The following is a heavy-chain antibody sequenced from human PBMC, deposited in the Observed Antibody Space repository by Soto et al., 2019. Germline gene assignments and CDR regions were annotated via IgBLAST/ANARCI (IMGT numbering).Heavy chain of an antibody. V-gene: IGHV2-5*02. CDR3: APLYDSSGYCAY. CDR2: IYWDDDK. CDR1: GFSLSTSGVG. Sequence: QITLKESGPTLVKPTQTLTLTCTFSGFSLSTSGVGVGWIRQPPGKALEWLALIYWDDDKRYSPSLKSRHTFTKDTSKNQVVLTITNKDPVDTATYYCAPLYDSSGYCAYWGQGTLVTVSS. J-gene: IGHJ4*02. D-gene: IGHD3-22*01.